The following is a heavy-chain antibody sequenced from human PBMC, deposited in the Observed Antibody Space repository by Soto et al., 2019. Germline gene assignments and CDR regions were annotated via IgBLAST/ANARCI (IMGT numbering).Heavy chain of an antibody. CDR2: IYYSGST. J-gene: IGHJ4*02. CDR1: GGSISSGGYY. Sequence: SETLSLTCTVSGGSISSGGYYWSWIRQHPGKGLEWIAYIYYSGSTNYNPSLKSRVTVSIDTSKNQFSLKLSSMTAADMAVYYCARTYCSGGSCYSSAPNHFDFWGQGALVTVSS. D-gene: IGHD2-15*01. CDR3: ARTYCSGGSCYSSAPNHFDF. V-gene: IGHV4-61*08.